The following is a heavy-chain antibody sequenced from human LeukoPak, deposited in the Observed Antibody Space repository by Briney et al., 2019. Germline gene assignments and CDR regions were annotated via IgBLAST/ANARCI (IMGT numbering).Heavy chain of an antibody. CDR3: ARVNSWYTLMRDY. J-gene: IGHJ4*02. V-gene: IGHV5-51*01. D-gene: IGHD6-13*01. CDR2: FYAGDSDT. Sequence: GESLKISCKGSGYKFSNYWIGWVRQMPGKGLEWMGIFYAGDSDTRYIPSFQDQVIISADKSVSTAYLEWTSLKDSDTATYYCARVNSWYTLMRDYWGQGTLVTVSS. CDR1: GYKFSNYW.